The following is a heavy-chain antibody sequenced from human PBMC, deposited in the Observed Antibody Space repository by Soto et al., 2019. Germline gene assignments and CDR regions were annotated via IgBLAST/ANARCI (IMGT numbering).Heavy chain of an antibody. CDR3: ARRIPIGYGTDV. J-gene: IGHJ6*02. CDR2: ITSNGGNT. CDR1: GFTFSTYA. D-gene: IGHD2-21*01. V-gene: IGHV3-64*01. Sequence: PGGSLRLSCAASGFTFSTYAMHRVRQAPGKGLECVSAITSNGGNTDYASSVKGRFTISRDNSKNTLYLQMGSLRAEDMAVYYCARRIPIGYGTDVWGQGTTVTVSS.